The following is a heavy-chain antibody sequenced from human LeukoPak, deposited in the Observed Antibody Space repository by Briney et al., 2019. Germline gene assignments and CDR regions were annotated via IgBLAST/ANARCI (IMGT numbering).Heavy chain of an antibody. V-gene: IGHV1-46*01. D-gene: IGHD2-2*01. J-gene: IGHJ3*02. Sequence: GASVKVSCKASGGTFSSYAISWVRQAPGQGLEWMGIINPSGGSTSYAQKFQGRVTMTRDTSTSTVYMELSSLRSEDTAVYYCAVVPAANHAFDIWGQGTMVTVSS. CDR2: INPSGGST. CDR3: AVVPAANHAFDI. CDR1: GGTFSSYA.